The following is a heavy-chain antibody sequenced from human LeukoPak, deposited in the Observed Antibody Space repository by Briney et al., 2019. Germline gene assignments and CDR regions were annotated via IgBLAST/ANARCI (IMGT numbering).Heavy chain of an antibody. J-gene: IGHJ6*01. Sequence: SAVHVSFKSCRGTLSSSAIAGVRQAAGRGRDGMGRPIPVLNITNYAQKFQGRVTITADTSTSTAYMELSSLRSEETAVYYCARDQGLTAPPPYCWDVWRRGTTVTVSS. CDR3: ARDQGLTAPPPYCWDV. CDR1: RGTLSSSA. V-gene: IGHV1-69*04. D-gene: IGHD2-8*02. CDR2: PIPVLNIT.